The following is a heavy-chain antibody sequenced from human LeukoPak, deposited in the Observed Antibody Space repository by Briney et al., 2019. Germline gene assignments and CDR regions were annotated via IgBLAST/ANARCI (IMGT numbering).Heavy chain of an antibody. D-gene: IGHD5-18*01. CDR1: GFTFSTYS. V-gene: IGHV3-21*01. CDR2: ISGSSSYI. CDR3: ARGQSYGWFDP. Sequence: GGSLRLSCAASGFTFSTYSMNWGRQAPGKGLEWVSSISGSSSYIYYADSVKGRFTISRDSAQNSLYLQMNSLRAEDTAVYYCARGQSYGWFDPWGQGTLVTVSS. J-gene: IGHJ5*02.